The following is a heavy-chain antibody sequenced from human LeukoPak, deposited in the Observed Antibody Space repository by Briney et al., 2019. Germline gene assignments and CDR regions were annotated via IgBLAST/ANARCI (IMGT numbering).Heavy chain of an antibody. V-gene: IGHV1-3*01. Sequence: EASVKVSCKASGYTFTNFAIHWGRLAPGQSLEWMGWINADNGYTKYFQKFQGRVTFTRDTSANIAYMELSSLGSEDTAVYYCARVISDCADVNCFKGYFDYWGQGTPVTVSS. CDR3: ARVISDCADVNCFKGYFDY. D-gene: IGHD5/OR15-5a*01. CDR1: GYTFTNFA. CDR2: INADNGYT. J-gene: IGHJ4*01.